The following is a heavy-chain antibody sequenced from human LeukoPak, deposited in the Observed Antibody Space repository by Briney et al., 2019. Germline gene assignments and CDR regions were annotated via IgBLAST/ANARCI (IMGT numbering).Heavy chain of an antibody. Sequence: GGSLRLSCAASGFTVSSNYMSWVRQAPGKGLEWVSVIYSGGSTYYADSVKGRFTISRDNSKNTLYLQMNSLRAEDTAVYYCARYPSELDSSGYYAPYAFDIWGQGTMVTVSS. J-gene: IGHJ3*02. CDR1: GFTVSSNY. CDR3: ARYPSELDSSGYYAPYAFDI. V-gene: IGHV3-66*01. D-gene: IGHD3-22*01. CDR2: IYSGGST.